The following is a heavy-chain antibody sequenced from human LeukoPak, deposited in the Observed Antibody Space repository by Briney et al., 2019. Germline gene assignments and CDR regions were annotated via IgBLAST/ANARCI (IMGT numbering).Heavy chain of an antibody. CDR1: VGSISSGNW. CDR3: ATAPILRGEGGEHYRCGMDV. Sequence: PSETLCLTCGVSVGSISSGNWWSWVRQSPEKGLEWIGEIHHNGTRNYNPSLKSRVTISADTFQNHFSLIVTSLTAADTAVYYCATAPILRGEGGEHYRCGMDVWGQGTTVIVSS. V-gene: IGHV4/OR15-8*01. CDR2: IHHNGTR. D-gene: IGHD2-2*02. J-gene: IGHJ6*02.